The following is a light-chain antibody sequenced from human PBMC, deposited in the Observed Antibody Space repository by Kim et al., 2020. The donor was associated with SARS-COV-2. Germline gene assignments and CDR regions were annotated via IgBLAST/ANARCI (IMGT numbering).Light chain of an antibody. V-gene: IGLV2-14*03. CDR3: SSYTSSSVV. J-gene: IGLJ2*01. CDR2: DVS. Sequence: PGQAITISCTGTSSDVGGYNYVSWYQQHPGKAPQLMIYDVSNRPSGVSNRFSGSKSGNTASLTISGLQAEDEADYYCSSYTSSSVVFGGGTKLTVL. CDR1: SSDVGGYNY.